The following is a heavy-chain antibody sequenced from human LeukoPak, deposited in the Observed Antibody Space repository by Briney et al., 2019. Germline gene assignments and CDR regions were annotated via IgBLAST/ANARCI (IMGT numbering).Heavy chain of an antibody. CDR3: AELGITMIGGV. D-gene: IGHD3-10*02. CDR1: GFSFISYE. V-gene: IGHV3-48*03. Sequence: PGGSLRLSCAASGFSFISYEMDSVRQAPGEGLEWVSYISSSGSTIYYADSVKGRFTISRDNAKNSLYLQMNSLRAEDTAVYYCAELGITMIGGVWGKGTTVTISS. CDR2: ISSSGSTI. J-gene: IGHJ6*04.